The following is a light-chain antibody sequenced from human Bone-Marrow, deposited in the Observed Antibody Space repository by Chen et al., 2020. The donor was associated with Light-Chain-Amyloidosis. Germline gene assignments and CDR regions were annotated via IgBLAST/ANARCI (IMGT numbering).Light chain of an antibody. CDR1: NIGATS. CDR3: QVWDRSSDRPV. J-gene: IGLJ3*02. V-gene: IGLV3-21*02. Sequence: SYVLTPPSSVSVAPGQTATNAGGGNNIGATSVHWYQQTPGQAPLLVVYDDSDRPSGIPERLSGSNSGNTATLTISRVEAGDEADYYCQVWDRSSDRPVFGGGTKLTVL. CDR2: DDS.